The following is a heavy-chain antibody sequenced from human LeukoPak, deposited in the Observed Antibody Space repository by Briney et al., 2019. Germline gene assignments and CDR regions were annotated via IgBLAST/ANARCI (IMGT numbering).Heavy chain of an antibody. CDR2: IIPIFGTA. CDR1: GGTFSSYA. CDR3: ARGGGFGELFGYY. V-gene: IGHV1-69*05. D-gene: IGHD3-10*01. J-gene: IGHJ4*02. Sequence: SVKVSCKASGGTFSSYAISWVRQAPGQGLEWMGGIIPIFGTANYAQKFQGRVTITTDKSTSTAYMELSSLRSEDTAVYYCARGGGFGELFGYYWGQGTLVTVSS.